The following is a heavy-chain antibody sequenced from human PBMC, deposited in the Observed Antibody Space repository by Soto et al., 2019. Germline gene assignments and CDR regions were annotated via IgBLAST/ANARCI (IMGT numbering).Heavy chain of an antibody. Sequence: QLQLQASGSGLVKPSQTLSLTCAVSGGSIGSGGFSWSWIRQPPGKGLEWIGYIYHSGTTYYNPSLKRRVTISVDRSNHQFSLKLNSVTAADTAVYFCARLTAVRRVISHFDYWDQGTLVTVSS. CDR1: GGSIGSGGFS. J-gene: IGHJ4*02. D-gene: IGHD3-10*02. V-gene: IGHV4-30-2*01. CDR2: IYHSGTT. CDR3: ARLTAVRRVISHFDY.